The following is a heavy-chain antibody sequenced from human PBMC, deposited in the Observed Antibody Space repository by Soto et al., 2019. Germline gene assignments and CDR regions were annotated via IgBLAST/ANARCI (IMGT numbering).Heavy chain of an antibody. J-gene: IGHJ3*01. V-gene: IGHV1-18*01. Sequence: QVQLVQSGAEVKKPGASVRVSCKTSGYTFINYGITWVRQAPGQGLEWMGWLSAYNGDTSSSEKLQDRFTMTTDTSTNPVYMDLRSLTSDDTAVYYCARWRAIVGGAEALDVWGQGTMVIVSS. CDR1: GYTFINYG. D-gene: IGHD1-26*01. CDR3: ARWRAIVGGAEALDV. CDR2: LSAYNGDT.